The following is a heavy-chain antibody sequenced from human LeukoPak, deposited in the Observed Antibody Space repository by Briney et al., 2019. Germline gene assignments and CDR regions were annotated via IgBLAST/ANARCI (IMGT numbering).Heavy chain of an antibody. CDR2: INPNSGGT. CDR1: WYRFSIYY. CDR3: ARGQDSGYLFDY. V-gene: IGHV1-2*02. D-gene: IGHD5-12*01. Sequence: ASVKVSCKAYWYRFSIYYRYWLPQAPGQGLEWMGWINPNSGGTNYAQKFQGRVTMARDTSISTAYMELSRLRSDDTAVYYCARGQDSGYLFDYWGQGTLVTVSS. J-gene: IGHJ4*02.